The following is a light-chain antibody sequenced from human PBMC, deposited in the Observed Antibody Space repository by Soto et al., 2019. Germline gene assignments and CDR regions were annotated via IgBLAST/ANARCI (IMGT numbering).Light chain of an antibody. V-gene: IGLV1-51*01. J-gene: IGLJ2*01. CDR1: SSNIGNNY. Sequence: QSVLTQPPSVSAAPGQKVTISCSGSSSNIGNNYVSWYQHLPGTAPKLLIFDNNKLPSGIPDRFSGSKSGTSATLGITGLQTGDEADYYCGTWDSSLSAVVFGGGTQPTVL. CDR2: DNN. CDR3: GTWDSSLSAVV.